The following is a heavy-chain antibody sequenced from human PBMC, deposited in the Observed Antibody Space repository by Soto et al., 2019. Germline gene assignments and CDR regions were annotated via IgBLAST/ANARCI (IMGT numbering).Heavy chain of an antibody. V-gene: IGHV1-69*13. J-gene: IGHJ3*02. CDR1: GGTFSSYA. CDR2: IIPIFGTA. Sequence: SVKVSCKASGGTFSSYASSWVRQAPGQGLEWMGGIIPIFGTANYAQKFQGRVTITADESTSTAYMELSSLRSEDRAVYYCGRDVQWELSTDAFDIWGQGTMVTVSS. CDR3: GRDVQWELSTDAFDI. D-gene: IGHD1-26*01.